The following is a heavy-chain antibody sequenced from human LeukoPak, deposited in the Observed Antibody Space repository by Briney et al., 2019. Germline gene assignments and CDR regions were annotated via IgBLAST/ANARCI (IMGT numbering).Heavy chain of an antibody. CDR1: GYIFTSYW. D-gene: IGHD6-6*01. Sequence: HGESLQISCKGSGYIFTSYWIGWVRQLPGKGLEWMGIIYPGDSDTRYSPSFQGQVTISADKSISTAYLQWSSLKASDTAMYYCARRLDDAFDIWGQGTMVTVSS. V-gene: IGHV5-51*01. J-gene: IGHJ3*02. CDR3: ARRLDDAFDI. CDR2: IYPGDSDT.